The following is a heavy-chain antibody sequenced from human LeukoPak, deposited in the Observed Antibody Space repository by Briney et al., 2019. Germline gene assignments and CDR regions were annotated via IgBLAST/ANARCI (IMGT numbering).Heavy chain of an antibody. V-gene: IGHV4-59*01. CDR1: GGSISSYY. CDR2: IYYSGST. D-gene: IGHD3-3*01. CDR3: ARVRLFYDFWSGYYMGERGYFDY. Sequence: RSSETLSLTCTVSGGSISSYYWSWIRQPPGKGLEWIGYIYYSGSTNYNPSLKSRATISVDTSKNQFSLKLSSVTAADTAVYYCARVRLFYDFWSGYYMGERGYFDYWGQGTLVTVSS. J-gene: IGHJ4*02.